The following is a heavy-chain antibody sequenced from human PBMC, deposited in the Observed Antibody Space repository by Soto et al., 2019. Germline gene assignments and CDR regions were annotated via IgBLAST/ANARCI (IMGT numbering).Heavy chain of an antibody. CDR2: INAGNGNT. CDR1: GYTFTSYA. V-gene: IGHV1-3*01. D-gene: IGHD6-6*01. CDR3: ARHRGGSSPIYYYYYGMDV. J-gene: IGHJ6*02. Sequence: ASVKVSCKASGYTFTSYAMHWVRQAPGQRLEWMGWINAGNGNTKYSQKFQGRVTITRDTSASTAYMELSSLRSEDTAVYYCARHRGGSSPIYYYYYGMDVWGQGTTVTVSS.